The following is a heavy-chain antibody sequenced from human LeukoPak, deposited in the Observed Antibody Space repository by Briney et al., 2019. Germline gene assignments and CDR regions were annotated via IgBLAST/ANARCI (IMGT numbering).Heavy chain of an antibody. Sequence: GGSLRLSCAASGFTFSTYTMHWVRQAPGKGLEWVAVIPYDGSNKYYADSVRGRFTISRDNSKNTLYLQVNGLRPEDTAVYYCARDPLDISRWTNAFDIWGQGTMVSVSS. J-gene: IGHJ3*02. CDR1: GFTFSTYT. V-gene: IGHV3-30*04. CDR2: IPYDGSNK. D-gene: IGHD2-2*03. CDR3: ARDPLDISRWTNAFDI.